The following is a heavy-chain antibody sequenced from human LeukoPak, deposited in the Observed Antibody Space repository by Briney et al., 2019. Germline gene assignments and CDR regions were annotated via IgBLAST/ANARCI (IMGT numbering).Heavy chain of an antibody. CDR2: IYYSGST. CDR3: ARAQLNLLVDFGMDV. D-gene: IGHD1-1*01. J-gene: IGHJ6*02. Sequence: SETLSLTCSVSGGSISTYYWSWIRQPPGKGLEWIGYIYYSGSTNYNPSLKSRVTISVDTPKNQFSLKLTSVTAADTAVYYCARAQLNLLVDFGMDVWGQGTTVTVSS. CDR1: GGSISTYY. V-gene: IGHV4-59*01.